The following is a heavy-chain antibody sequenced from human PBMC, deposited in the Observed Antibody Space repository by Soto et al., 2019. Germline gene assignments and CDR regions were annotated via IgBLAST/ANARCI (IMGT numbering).Heavy chain of an antibody. D-gene: IGHD3-16*01. CDR2: ISWNSGSI. J-gene: IGHJ4*02. Sequence: QTGGSLRLSCAASGFTLGDYAMHWVRQAPGKGLEWVSGISWNSGSIGYAYSVKGRFTISRDNAKKYLYLQMTSLSAEDTAMYYCARDGDVNTGFGKDYWGQGTLVTVSS. CDR3: ARDGDVNTGFGKDY. V-gene: IGHV3-9*01. CDR1: GFTLGDYA.